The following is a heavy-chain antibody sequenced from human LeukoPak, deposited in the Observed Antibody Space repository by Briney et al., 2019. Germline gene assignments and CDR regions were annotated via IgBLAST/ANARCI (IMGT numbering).Heavy chain of an antibody. D-gene: IGHD3-9*01. CDR2: TNPGDSET. CDR1: GSSFTSYW. V-gene: IGHV5-51*01. CDR3: VRRVKASMAGYTYWFFDL. Sequence: GESLQISCQDSGSSFTSYWIGWVRQMPGKGLEWLGMTNPGDSETRNSPSFEGQVTISADKSTSTAYLQWSSLKASDTAMYYCVRRVKASMAGYTYWFFDLWGPGTLVTVSS. J-gene: IGHJ2*01.